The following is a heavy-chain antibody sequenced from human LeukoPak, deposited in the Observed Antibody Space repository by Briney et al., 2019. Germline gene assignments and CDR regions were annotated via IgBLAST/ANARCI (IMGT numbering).Heavy chain of an antibody. D-gene: IGHD5-24*01. CDR1: GGSFSGYY. J-gene: IGHJ4*02. CDR3: ARGERWLQWADY. V-gene: IGHV4-34*01. CDR2: INHSGST. Sequence: SETLSLTCAVYGGSFSGYYWSWIRQPPGKGLEWIGVINHSGSTNYNPSLKSRVTISVDTSKNQFSLKLSSVTAADTAVYYCARGERWLQWADYWGQGTLVTVSS.